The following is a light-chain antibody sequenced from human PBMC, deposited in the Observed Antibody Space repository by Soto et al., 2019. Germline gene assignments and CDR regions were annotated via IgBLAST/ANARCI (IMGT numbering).Light chain of an antibody. Sequence: QSVLTQPPSASGTPGQRVTISCSGSGSNIGGNTVNWYQQLPGAAPKLLIYSTNQRPSGVPDRFSGSKSGTAASLAISGLQSEEEADYYCAAWDDSLKGPVFGGGTKLPS. CDR2: STN. V-gene: IGLV1-44*01. CDR3: AAWDDSLKGPV. CDR1: GSNIGGNT. J-gene: IGLJ2*01.